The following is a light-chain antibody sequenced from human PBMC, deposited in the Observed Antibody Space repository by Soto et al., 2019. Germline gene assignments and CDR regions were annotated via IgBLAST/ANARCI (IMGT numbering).Light chain of an antibody. V-gene: IGKV3-15*01. Sequence: EIVMTQSPATLSVSPGERATLSCRTSQSVSGNLAWYQQKPGQAPRLLIYGASTRATGIPARFSGSGSGTEFTLTISSLQSEDFAVYYCQQYNNWPQTCGQGTKVEIK. CDR3: QQYNNWPQT. J-gene: IGKJ1*01. CDR2: GAS. CDR1: QSVSGN.